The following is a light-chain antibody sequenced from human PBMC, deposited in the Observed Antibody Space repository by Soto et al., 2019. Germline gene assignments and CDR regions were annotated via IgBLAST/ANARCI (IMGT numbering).Light chain of an antibody. CDR1: GNDVGAYNY. J-gene: IGLJ1*01. CDR3: CSYAGSSTFYV. Sequence: QSVLTQPRSVSGSPGQSVTISCTGTGNDVGAYNYVSWYQQHPGRPPKLMIYEGSKRPSGVSNRFSGSKSGNTASLTISGLQAEDEADYYCCSYAGSSTFYVFGTGTKVTVL. CDR2: EGS. V-gene: IGLV2-23*03.